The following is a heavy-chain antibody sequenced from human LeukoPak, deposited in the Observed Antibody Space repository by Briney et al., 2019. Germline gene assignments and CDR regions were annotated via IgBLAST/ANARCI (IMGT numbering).Heavy chain of an antibody. CDR3: ARGLGSCYSSICDYFNY. CDR1: GFTFSSYG. D-gene: IGHD2-15*01. V-gene: IGHV3-30*02. J-gene: IGHJ4*02. CDR2: IRYDGSNK. Sequence: GGSLRLSCAASGFTFSSYGMHWVRQAPGKGLEWVAFIRYDGSNKYYADSVKGRFTISRDNSKNTLYLQMNSLRAEDTAVYYCARGLGSCYSSICDYFNYWGQGTLVTVSS.